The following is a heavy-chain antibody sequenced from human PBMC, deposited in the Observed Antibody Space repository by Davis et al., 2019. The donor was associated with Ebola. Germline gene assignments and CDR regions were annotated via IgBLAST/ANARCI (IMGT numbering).Heavy chain of an antibody. V-gene: IGHV3-23*01. CDR2: ISDSGGST. Sequence: GESLKISCTASGFTFSSYAMSWVRQAPGKGLQWVSSISDSGGSTYYADSVKGRFTISRDNSKNTLFLQMNNLRVDDTAQYYCATGAVNFWELLNDWGQGTLVTVSS. CDR1: GFTFSSYA. CDR3: ATGAVNFWELLND. J-gene: IGHJ4*02. D-gene: IGHD4-23*01.